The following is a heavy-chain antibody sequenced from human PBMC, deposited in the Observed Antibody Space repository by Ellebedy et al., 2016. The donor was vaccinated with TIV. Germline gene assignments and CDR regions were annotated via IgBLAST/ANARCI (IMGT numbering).Heavy chain of an antibody. CDR1: GFTFTDFH. CDR2: IWFGGSLT. V-gene: IGHV3-33*01. D-gene: IGHD1-26*01. J-gene: IGHJ6*02. CDR3: ARELLGGQGDMDV. Sequence: PGGSLRLSCVASGFTFTDFHMHWVRQAPGTGLEWVAVIWFGGSLTFYADSVKGRFTLSRDNSKNMLYLQMDNLRVEDTALYYCARELLGGQGDMDVWGQGTTVTVSS.